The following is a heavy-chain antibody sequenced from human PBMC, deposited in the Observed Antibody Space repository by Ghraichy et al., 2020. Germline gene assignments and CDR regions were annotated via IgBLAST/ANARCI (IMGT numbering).Heavy chain of an antibody. D-gene: IGHD3-10*01. CDR1: GYTFTSYG. Sequence: ASVKVSCKASGYTFTSYGISWVRQAPGQGLEWMGWISAYNGNTNYAQKLQGRVTMTTDTSTCTAYMELRSLRSDDTAVYYCARDCVQYYGSGSYYKCYYYYGMDVWGQGTTVTVSS. CDR3: ARDCVQYYGSGSYYKCYYYYGMDV. CDR2: ISAYNGNT. J-gene: IGHJ6*02. V-gene: IGHV1-18*01.